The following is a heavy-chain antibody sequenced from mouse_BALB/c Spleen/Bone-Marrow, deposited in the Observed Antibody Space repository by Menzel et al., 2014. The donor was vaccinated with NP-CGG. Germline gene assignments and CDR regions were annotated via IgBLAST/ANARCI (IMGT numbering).Heavy chain of an antibody. CDR1: GFSLTSYG. CDR2: IWAGGST. CDR3: AIAYFGNYNYYFDY. Sequence: QVQLQQPGPGLVAPSQSLSIPCTVSGFSLTSYGVHWVRQPPGKGLEWLGIIWAGGSTNYNSALMSRLSISKDNSKSQVFLKMNSLQTDDTAMYFCAIAYFGNYNYYFDYWGQGTTLTVSS. V-gene: IGHV2-9*02. D-gene: IGHD2-10*01. J-gene: IGHJ2*01.